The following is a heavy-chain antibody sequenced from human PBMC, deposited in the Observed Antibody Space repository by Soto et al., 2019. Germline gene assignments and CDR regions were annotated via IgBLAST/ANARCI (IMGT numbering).Heavy chain of an antibody. CDR2: ILVGGST. J-gene: IGHJ3*02. D-gene: IGHD2-8*02. Sequence: GGSLRLSCAVSGFICSSYDMSWVRQAPGKGLEWVSTILVGGSTHYEDSVKGRFTISRDTSKNTVSLQMNSLTAGDTAVYYCAKATATGGGAFEIYGQGTMVTVSS. V-gene: IGHV3-23*01. CDR3: AKATATGGGAFEI. CDR1: GFICSSYD.